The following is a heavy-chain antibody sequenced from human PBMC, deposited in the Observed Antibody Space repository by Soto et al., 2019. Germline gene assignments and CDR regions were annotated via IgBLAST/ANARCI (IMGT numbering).Heavy chain of an antibody. CDR1: EGTFNSYA. CDR2: IIPYYNTL. Sequence: QAQVVQSGAEVRKPGSSVKLSCKASEGTFNSYAIAWVRQAPGQGLEWMGGIIPYYNTLNYAQKFQDRVIITADDSTNTVYMELSSLRSDDTAVYFWASGASRWYPYFFDSWAQGTLVTVSS. V-gene: IGHV1-69*01. D-gene: IGHD6-13*01. J-gene: IGHJ4*02. CDR3: ASGASRWYPYFFDS.